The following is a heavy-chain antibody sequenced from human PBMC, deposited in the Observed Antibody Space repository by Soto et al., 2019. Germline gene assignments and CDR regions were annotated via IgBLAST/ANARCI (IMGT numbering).Heavy chain of an antibody. Sequence: GGSLRLSCAASGFTFSSYAMSWVRQAPGKGLEWVSAISGSGGSTYYADSVKGRFTISRDNSKNTLYLQMNSLRAEGTAVYYCAKDTGTYYYGSGSYYNKIDFDYWGQGTLVTVSS. CDR3: AKDTGTYYYGSGSYYNKIDFDY. CDR1: GFTFSSYA. J-gene: IGHJ4*02. CDR2: ISGSGGST. D-gene: IGHD3-10*01. V-gene: IGHV3-23*01.